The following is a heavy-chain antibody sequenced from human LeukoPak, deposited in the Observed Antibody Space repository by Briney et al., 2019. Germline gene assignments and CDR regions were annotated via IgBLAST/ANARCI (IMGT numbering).Heavy chain of an antibody. CDR1: GFTFSNYA. Sequence: GGSLRLSCVASGFTFSNYAMSWVRQAPGKGLEWIAALNGGRTFFQYSVRGRFTISRDNSKNNLYLQLNSLRGDDTAVYYCVKEVTGYGYFDYWGRGTLVTVSS. D-gene: IGHD2-2*03. CDR2: LNGGRT. V-gene: IGHV3-23*01. J-gene: IGHJ4*02. CDR3: VKEVTGYGYFDY.